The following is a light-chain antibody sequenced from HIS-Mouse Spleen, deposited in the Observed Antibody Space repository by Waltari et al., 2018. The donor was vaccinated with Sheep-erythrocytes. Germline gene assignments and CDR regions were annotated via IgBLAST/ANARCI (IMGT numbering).Light chain of an antibody. CDR2: EVS. CDR1: SSDVGGYNY. CDR3: SSYAGSNNWV. J-gene: IGLJ3*02. Sequence: QSALTQPPSASGSPGQSVTIPCTGTSSDVGGYNYVSWYQQHPGKAPKLMIYEVSKRPSGVPDRFSGSKSGNTASRTVSVLQAEDEADYYCSSYAGSNNWVFGGGTKLTVL. V-gene: IGLV2-8*01.